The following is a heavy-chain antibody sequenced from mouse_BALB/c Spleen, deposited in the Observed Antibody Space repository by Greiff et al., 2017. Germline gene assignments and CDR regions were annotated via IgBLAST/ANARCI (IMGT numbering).Heavy chain of an antibody. D-gene: IGHD2-10*02. CDR3: AREYGNDVWVAY. V-gene: IGHV1-66*01. CDR2: IFPGSGNT. CDR1: GYSFTSYY. J-gene: IGHJ3*01. Sequence: VQLQQSGPELVKPGASVKISCKASGYSFTSYYIHWVKQRPGQGLEWIGWIFPGSGNTKYNEKFKGKATLTADTSSSTAYMQLSSLTSEGSAVYFCAREYGNDVWVAYWGQGTLVTVSA.